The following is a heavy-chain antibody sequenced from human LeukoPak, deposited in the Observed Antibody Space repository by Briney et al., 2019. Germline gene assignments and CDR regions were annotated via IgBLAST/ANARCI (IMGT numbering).Heavy chain of an antibody. J-gene: IGHJ4*02. CDR1: GYTFTGYY. CDR2: INPNSGGT. V-gene: IGHV1-2*02. Sequence: ASVKVSCKASGYTFTGYYMHWVRQAPGQGLEWMGWINPNSGGTNYAQKFQGRVTVTRDTSISTAYMELSRLRSDDTAVYYCAREWELTYYFDYWGQGTLVTVSS. D-gene: IGHD1-26*01. CDR3: AREWELTYYFDY.